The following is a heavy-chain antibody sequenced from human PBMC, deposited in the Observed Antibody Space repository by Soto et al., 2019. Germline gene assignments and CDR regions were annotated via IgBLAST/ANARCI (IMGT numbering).Heavy chain of an antibody. J-gene: IGHJ5*02. D-gene: IGHD2-15*01. V-gene: IGHV3-48*03. Sequence: EVQLVESGGDFVKPGGSLRLSCEGSGVTFSSYAMTWVRQAPGKGLEWVSYISSSGDVIYYADSVTGRFTDSRDNAKISLYRQMNSLRAEYTAVYYGALDVEGCCCSSWFDPWGHGTLVTASS. CDR2: ISSSGDVI. CDR3: ALDVEGCCCSSWFDP. CDR1: GVTFSSYA.